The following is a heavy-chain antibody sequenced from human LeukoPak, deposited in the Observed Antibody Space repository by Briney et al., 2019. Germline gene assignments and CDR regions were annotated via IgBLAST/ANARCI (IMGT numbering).Heavy chain of an antibody. CDR3: AELGITMIGGV. Sequence: GGSLRLSCAASGFTFSSYNMNWVRQAPGKGLEWVSYISSSSTTIYYADSVKGRFTISRDNAKNSLYLQMNSLRAEDTAVYYCAELGITMIGGVWGKGTTVTISS. J-gene: IGHJ6*04. CDR2: ISSSSTTI. CDR1: GFTFSSYN. D-gene: IGHD3-10*02. V-gene: IGHV3-48*01.